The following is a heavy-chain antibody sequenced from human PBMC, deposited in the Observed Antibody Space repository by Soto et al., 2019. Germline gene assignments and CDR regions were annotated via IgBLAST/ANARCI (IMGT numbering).Heavy chain of an antibody. D-gene: IGHD2-15*01. CDR3: ARDRRYCSGGSCYPDY. J-gene: IGHJ4*02. CDR2: SWFDGNNQ. Sequence: GGSLRLSCAASGFSFINYDMHWVRQAPGKALEWVAVSWFDGNNQYYADSVKGRFTVSRDNSKNTLFLQMNSLRVEDTATYYCARDRRYCSGGSCYPDYWGQGTLVTVSS. V-gene: IGHV3-33*01. CDR1: GFSFINYD.